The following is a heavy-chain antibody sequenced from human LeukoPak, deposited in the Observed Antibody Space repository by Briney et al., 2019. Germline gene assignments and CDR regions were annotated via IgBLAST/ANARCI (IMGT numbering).Heavy chain of an antibody. D-gene: IGHD2-2*01. J-gene: IGHJ3*02. Sequence: SETLSLTCTVSGGSISSYYWSWIRQPAGKGLEWIGRIYTSGSTNYNPSLKGRVTMSVDTSKNQFSLKLSSVTAADTAVYYCARAKGYCSSTSCRDAFDIWGRGTMVTVSS. CDR2: IYTSGST. CDR3: ARAKGYCSSTSCRDAFDI. CDR1: GGSISSYY. V-gene: IGHV4-4*07.